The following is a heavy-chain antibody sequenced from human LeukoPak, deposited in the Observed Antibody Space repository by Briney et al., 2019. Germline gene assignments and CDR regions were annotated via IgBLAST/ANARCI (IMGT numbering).Heavy chain of an antibody. CDR2: IIPIFGTA. D-gene: IGHD2-21*02. CDR3: ARSRCGGDCYENYYYYYMDV. Sequence: SVKVSCKASGGTFSSYAISWVRQTPGQGLEWMGGIIPIFGTANYAQKFQGRVTITTDESTSTAYMELSSLRSEDTAVYYCARSRCGGDCYENYYYYYMDVWGKGTTVTVSS. J-gene: IGHJ6*03. CDR1: GGTFSSYA. V-gene: IGHV1-69*05.